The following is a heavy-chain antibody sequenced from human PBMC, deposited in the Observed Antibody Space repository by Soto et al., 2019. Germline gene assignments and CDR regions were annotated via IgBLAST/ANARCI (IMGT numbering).Heavy chain of an antibody. CDR3: AKDKWCLVPGIAANYYYYGMDV. D-gene: IGHD6-25*01. J-gene: IGHJ6*02. Sequence: PGGSLRLSCAAYGFPFSSYAMSGVRQAPGKGLERVSATSGSGGSTYYADSVKGRFTISRDNSKNTLYLQMNSLRAEDTAVYYCAKDKWCLVPGIAANYYYYGMDVWGQGTTVTVSS. V-gene: IGHV3-23*01. CDR1: GFPFSSYA. CDR2: TSGSGGST.